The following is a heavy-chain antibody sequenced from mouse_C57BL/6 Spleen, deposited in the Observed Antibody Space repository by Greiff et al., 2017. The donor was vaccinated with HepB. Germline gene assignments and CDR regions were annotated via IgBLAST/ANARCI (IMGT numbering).Heavy chain of an antibody. CDR1: GFTFSDYG. D-gene: IGHD4-1*01. Sequence: EVKLMESGGGLVKPGGSLKLSCAASGFTFSDYGMHWVRQAPEKGLEWVAYISSGSSTIYYADTVKGRFTISRDNAKNTLFLQMTSLRSEDTAMYYCARRTGTMIDYWGQGTTLTVSS. J-gene: IGHJ2*01. CDR3: ARRTGTMIDY. CDR2: ISSGSSTI. V-gene: IGHV5-17*01.